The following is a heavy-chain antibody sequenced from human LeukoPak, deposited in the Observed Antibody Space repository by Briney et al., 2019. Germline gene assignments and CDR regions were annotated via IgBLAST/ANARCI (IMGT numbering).Heavy chain of an antibody. CDR1: GYTFTGYY. J-gene: IGHJ4*02. CDR2: IDPNSGGT. Sequence: ASVKVSCKTSGYTFTGYYMHWVGQSPGQGLGWMGWIDPNSGGTKYAQQFQGRVTMTRDTSIGTAYMELSVLTSDDTAEYYCARGYYDRGSLYYFDYWGQGTLVTVSS. D-gene: IGHD3-22*01. CDR3: ARGYYDRGSLYYFDY. V-gene: IGHV1-2*02.